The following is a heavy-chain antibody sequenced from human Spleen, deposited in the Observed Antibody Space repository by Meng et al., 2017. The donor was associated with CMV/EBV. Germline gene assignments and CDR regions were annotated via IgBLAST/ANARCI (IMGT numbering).Heavy chain of an antibody. Sequence: TCTVSGGSISSGGYYWSWIRQHPGKGLEWIGYIYYSGSTYYNPSLKSRVTISVDTSKNQFSLKLSSVTAADTAVYYCARGLALGADYWGQGTLVTVSS. D-gene: IGHD7-27*01. J-gene: IGHJ4*02. CDR3: ARGLALGADY. CDR1: GGSISSGGYY. CDR2: IYYSGST. V-gene: IGHV4-31*03.